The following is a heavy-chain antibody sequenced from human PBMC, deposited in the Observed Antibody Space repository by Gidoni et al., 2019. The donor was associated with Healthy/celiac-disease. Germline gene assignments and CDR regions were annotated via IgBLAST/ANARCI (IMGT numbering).Heavy chain of an antibody. J-gene: IGHJ5*02. CDR2: MNPNKGNT. V-gene: IGHV1-8*01. Sequence: QVQLVQSGAEVQKTGASVKVSCQASGYTFTSYDINWVRQAPGQVLDGMGWMNPNKGNTGYGQKFQGRVTMTRNTCISTSYRGLSSPRSEDAAVYYWARRGGGDRFWSGYWPQRDNWFDPWGQGTLVTVSS. D-gene: IGHD3-3*01. CDR1: GYTFTSYD. CDR3: ARRGGGDRFWSGYWPQRDNWFDP.